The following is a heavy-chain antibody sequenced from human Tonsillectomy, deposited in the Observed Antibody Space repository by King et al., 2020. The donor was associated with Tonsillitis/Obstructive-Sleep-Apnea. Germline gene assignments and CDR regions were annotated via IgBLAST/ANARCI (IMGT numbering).Heavy chain of an antibody. CDR1: GGSISSYY. J-gene: IGHJ4*02. Sequence: VQLQESGPGLVKPSETLSLTCTVSGGSISSYYWNWIRQPPGKGLEWIGYIYHSGSTTYNPSLKSRVTISVDMSKNQFSLRLSSVTAADTAVYYCARPKRSSVSWSFFDYWGQGTLVTVSS. V-gene: IGHV4-59*08. CDR3: ARPKRSSVSWSFFDY. D-gene: IGHD3-10*01. CDR2: IYHSGST.